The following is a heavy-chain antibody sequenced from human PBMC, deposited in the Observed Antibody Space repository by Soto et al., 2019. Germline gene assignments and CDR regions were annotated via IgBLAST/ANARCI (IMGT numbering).Heavy chain of an antibody. CDR2: IGGSGGNT. CDR3: ARRASDYINSADH. CDR1: GFIFNAYA. J-gene: IGHJ4*02. V-gene: IGHV3-23*01. D-gene: IGHD4-4*01. Sequence: EVQLLESGGGLVQPGGSLRLSCAASGFIFNAYAMTWVRQAPGKGLEWVSAIGGSGGNTYYAASVKGRFTISRDHSKDTVDLEMNRLRVDATAVYFCARRASDYINSADHWGQGILVTVSS.